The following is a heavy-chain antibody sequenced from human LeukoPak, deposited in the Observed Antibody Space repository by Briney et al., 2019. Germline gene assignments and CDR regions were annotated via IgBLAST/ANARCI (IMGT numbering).Heavy chain of an antibody. J-gene: IGHJ4*02. CDR2: IYYSGST. CDR1: GGSISSGDYY. CDR3: ARATYYYGSGAFDY. Sequence: SQTLSLTCTVSGGSISSGDYYWSWIRQPPGKGLEWIGYIYYSGSTYYHPSLKSRVTISVDTSKNQFSLKLSSVTAADTAVYYCARATYYYGSGAFDYWGQGTLVTVSS. V-gene: IGHV4-30-4*01. D-gene: IGHD3-10*01.